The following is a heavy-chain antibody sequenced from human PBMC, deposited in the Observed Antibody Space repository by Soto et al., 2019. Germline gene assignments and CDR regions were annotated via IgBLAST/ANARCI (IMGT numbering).Heavy chain of an antibody. CDR1: GYTFTNYY. J-gene: IGHJ3*02. D-gene: IGHD1-1*01. V-gene: IGHV1-46*01. CDR3: ARSLQGTGAFDI. CDR2: INPSGGST. Sequence: ASVKVSCKASGYTFTNYYLHWVRQAPGQGLEWMGIINPSGGSTSYAQKFQGRVTMTRDTSTSTVYMELSSLRSEDTAVYDCARSLQGTGAFDIWGQGTMGTVSS.